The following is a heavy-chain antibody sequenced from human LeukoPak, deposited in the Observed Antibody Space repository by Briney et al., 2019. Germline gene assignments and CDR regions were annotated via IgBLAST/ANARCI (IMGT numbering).Heavy chain of an antibody. CDR3: ARDRDIFSSWDKPVHY. CDR1: GYTFTSYG. D-gene: IGHD6-13*01. J-gene: IGHJ4*02. V-gene: IGHV1-18*04. CDR2: ISAYNGNT. Sequence: ASVKVSCKASGYTFTSYGISWVRQAPGQGLEWMGWISAYNGNTNYAQKLQGRVTMTTDTSTSTAYMELRSLRSDDTAVYYCARDRDIFSSWDKPVHYWGQGTLVTVSS.